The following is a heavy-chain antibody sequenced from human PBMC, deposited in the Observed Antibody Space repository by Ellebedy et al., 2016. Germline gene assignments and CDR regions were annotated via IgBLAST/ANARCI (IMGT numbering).Heavy chain of an antibody. CDR3: TSNWELLEGLDY. V-gene: IGHV3-49*03. CDR1: GFTFGDYA. CDR2: IRSKAYGGTT. J-gene: IGHJ4*02. Sequence: GESLKISCTASGFTFGDYAMSWFRQAPGKGLEWVGFIRSKAYGGTTEYAASVKGRFTISRDDSKSIAYLQMNSLKTEDTAVYYCTSNWELLEGLDYWGQGTLVTVSS. D-gene: IGHD1-26*01.